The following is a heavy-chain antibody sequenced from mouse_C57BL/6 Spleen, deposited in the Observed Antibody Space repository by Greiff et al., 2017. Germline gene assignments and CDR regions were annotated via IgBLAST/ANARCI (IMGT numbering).Heavy chain of an antibody. D-gene: IGHD1-1*01. CDR1: GYTFTSSW. CDR2: LDPSDSYT. Sequence: QVQLPPPGAELVKHGASVKLSCKASGYTFTSSWMQWVKPRPGQGLEWIGELDPSDSYTNYKQQFKGKATLTVYTSSSTAYVQLSSLTSEDSAFDYCAALSSYGAMDYWGQGTSVTVSS. CDR3: AALSSYGAMDY. V-gene: IGHV1-50*01. J-gene: IGHJ4*01.